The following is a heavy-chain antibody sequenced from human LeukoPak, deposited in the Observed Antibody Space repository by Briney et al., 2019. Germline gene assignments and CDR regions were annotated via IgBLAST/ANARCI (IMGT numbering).Heavy chain of an antibody. V-gene: IGHV3-11*04. Sequence: GGSLRLSCAASGFTFSDYYMSWIRQAPGKGLEWVSYISSSGSTIYYADSVKGRFTISRDNAKNSLYLQMNSLRAEDTAVYYCARTPHERSSWYKSEYYFDYWGQGTLVTVSS. CDR3: ARTPHERSSWYKSEYYFDY. J-gene: IGHJ4*02. CDR2: ISSSGSTI. D-gene: IGHD6-13*01. CDR1: GFTFSDYY.